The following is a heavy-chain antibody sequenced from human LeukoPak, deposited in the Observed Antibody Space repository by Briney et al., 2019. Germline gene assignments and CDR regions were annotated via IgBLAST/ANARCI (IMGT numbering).Heavy chain of an antibody. J-gene: IGHJ4*02. V-gene: IGHV3-23*01. D-gene: IGHD3-22*01. CDR1: GVTLSNYG. Sequence: GGSLRLSCAVSGVTLSNYGMSWVRQVPGKGLEWVAGISDSGGRTNYADSVKGRFTISRDNPKNTLYLQMNSLRAEDTAVYFCAKRGVVIRVILVGFHKEAYYFDSWGQGALVTVSS. CDR2: ISDSGGRT. CDR3: AKRGVVIRVILVGFHKEAYYFDS.